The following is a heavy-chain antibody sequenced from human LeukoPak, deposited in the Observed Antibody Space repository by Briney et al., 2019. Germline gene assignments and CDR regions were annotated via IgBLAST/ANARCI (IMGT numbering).Heavy chain of an antibody. J-gene: IGHJ4*02. CDR1: GFTFSSYA. Sequence: GGSLRLSCAASGFTFSSYAMSWVRQAPGKGLEWVSYISSSSSTIYYADSVKGRFTISRDNAKNSLYLQMNSLRDEDTAVYYCARDGYSSSWYDYYFDYWGQGTLVTVSS. V-gene: IGHV3-48*02. CDR2: ISSSSSTI. D-gene: IGHD6-13*01. CDR3: ARDGYSSSWYDYYFDY.